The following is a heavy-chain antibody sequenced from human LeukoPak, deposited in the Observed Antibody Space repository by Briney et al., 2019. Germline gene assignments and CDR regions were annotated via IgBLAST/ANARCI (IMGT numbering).Heavy chain of an antibody. Sequence: GGSLTLSCAASGFTLSNSWMSWVRQAPGKGLEWVANIKEDGSEKKYVDSVKGRFTISRDNDKNSVYLQMNSLRGEDTAVYYCARDFSSDCYAYDQWGQGTLVTVSS. CDR1: GFTLSNSW. V-gene: IGHV3-7*01. CDR2: IKEDGSEK. CDR3: ARDFSSDCYAYDQ. J-gene: IGHJ5*02. D-gene: IGHD3-16*01.